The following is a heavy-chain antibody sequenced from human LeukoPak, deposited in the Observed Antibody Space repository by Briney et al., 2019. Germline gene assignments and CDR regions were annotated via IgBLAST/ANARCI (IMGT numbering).Heavy chain of an antibody. CDR3: ARGSTGAMVDY. D-gene: IGHD5-18*01. Sequence: SETLSLICTVSGGSISNHYWNWIRQPPGKALEWIGYIYYSGSTNYNPSLKSRGTISINTSKNQFSLKVNSVTAADTAVYYCARGSTGAMVDYWGQGTLVTVS. CDR2: IYYSGST. J-gene: IGHJ4*02. CDR1: GGSISNHY. V-gene: IGHV4-59*11.